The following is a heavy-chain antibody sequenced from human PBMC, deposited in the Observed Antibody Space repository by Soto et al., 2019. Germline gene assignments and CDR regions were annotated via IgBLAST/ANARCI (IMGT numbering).Heavy chain of an antibody. CDR3: AKEMGSYNILTDYYLRSQGSPGLYGMDV. CDR2: ISAGGGGS. Sequence: SGGSLRLSCAASRFTFSSQAMSWVRQAPGKGLEWVSVISAGGGGSYYADSVKGRFTISRDNSKNTLYLQMNSLRGEDTAVYYCAKEMGSYNILTDYYLRSQGSPGLYGMDVWGQGTTVTVSS. D-gene: IGHD3-9*01. J-gene: IGHJ6*02. V-gene: IGHV3-23*01. CDR1: RFTFSSQA.